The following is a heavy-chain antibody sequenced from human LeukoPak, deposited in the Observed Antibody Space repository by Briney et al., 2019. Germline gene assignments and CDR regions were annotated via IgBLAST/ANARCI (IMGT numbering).Heavy chain of an antibody. CDR2: ISAYNGNA. V-gene: IGHV1-18*01. CDR1: GYTFTSYG. CDR3: VRSPRYYDSSGYYSTSLTSWRYYFDY. D-gene: IGHD3-22*01. J-gene: IGHJ4*02. Sequence: ASVKVSCKASGYTFTSYGISWVRQAPGQGLEWMGWISAYNGNANYAQKLQGRVTMTTGTSTSTAYMELRSLRSDDTAVYYCVRSPRYYDSSGYYSTSLTSWRYYFDYWGQGTLVTVSS.